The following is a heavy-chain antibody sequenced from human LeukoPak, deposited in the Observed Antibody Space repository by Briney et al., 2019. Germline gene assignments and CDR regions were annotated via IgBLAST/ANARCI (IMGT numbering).Heavy chain of an antibody. V-gene: IGHV4-30-4*08. D-gene: IGHD3-3*01. J-gene: IGHJ4*02. CDR2: IYYSGST. Sequence: SETLSLTCTVSGGSISSGDYYWSWIRQPPGKGLEWIGYIYYSGSTYYNPSLKSRVTISVDTSKNQFSLKLSSVTAADTAVYYCARAVLYDFWSGGYFDYWGQGTLVTVSS. CDR1: GGSISSGDYY. CDR3: ARAVLYDFWSGGYFDY.